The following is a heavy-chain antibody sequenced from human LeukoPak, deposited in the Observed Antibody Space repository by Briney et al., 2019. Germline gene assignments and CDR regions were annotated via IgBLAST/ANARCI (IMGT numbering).Heavy chain of an antibody. D-gene: IGHD3-22*01. CDR2: IYYSGST. CDR1: GGSISSSSYY. J-gene: IGHJ4*02. V-gene: IGHV4-39*01. CDR3: ATHPPDYYDSSGYERAYYFDY. Sequence: SETLSLTCTVSGGSISSSSYYWGWIRQPPGRGLEWIGSIYYSGSTYYNPSLKSRVTISVDTSKNQFSLKLSSVTAADTAVYYCATHPPDYYDSSGYERAYYFDYWGQGTLVTVSS.